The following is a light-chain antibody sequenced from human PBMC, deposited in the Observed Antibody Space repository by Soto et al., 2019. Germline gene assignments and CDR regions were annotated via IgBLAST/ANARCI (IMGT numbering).Light chain of an antibody. CDR2: DAS. Sequence: EIVLTQAPATLSLSPGERATLSCRASQSVSSYLAWYQQKPGQAPRLLIYDASNRATGIPARFSVSGSGTDFTLTISSLEPEDFAVYYCQLVDTFGQGTKLEIK. CDR1: QSVSSY. V-gene: IGKV3-11*01. CDR3: QLVDT. J-gene: IGKJ2*01.